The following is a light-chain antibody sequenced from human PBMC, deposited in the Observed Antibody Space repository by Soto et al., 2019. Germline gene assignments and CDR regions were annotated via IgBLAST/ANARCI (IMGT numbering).Light chain of an antibody. J-gene: IGLJ1*01. CDR3: AAWDDSLGAYV. V-gene: IGLV1-44*01. CDR1: NSNIGTNT. CDR2: TNN. Sequence: QSALTQPPSASATPGQRVTISCSGSNSNIGTNTVNWYQQLPGTAPRLLIYTNNQRPSGVPQRFSGSKTGTSASLAIGGLQSEDWADYYCAAWDDSLGAYVFGTGTKVTVL.